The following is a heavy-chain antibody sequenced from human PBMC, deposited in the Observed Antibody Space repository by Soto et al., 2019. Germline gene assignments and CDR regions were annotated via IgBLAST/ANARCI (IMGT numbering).Heavy chain of an antibody. CDR1: GGSFSGYY. V-gene: IGHV4-34*01. Sequence: QVQLQQWGAGLLKPSETLSLTCAVYGGSFSGYYWSWIRQPPGKGLEWIGEINHSGSTNYNPSLKSRVTISVDTSKNQFSLKLSSVTAADTAVYYCARGYIVLMVYALDYWGQGTLVTVSS. CDR2: INHSGST. J-gene: IGHJ4*02. CDR3: ARGYIVLMVYALDY. D-gene: IGHD2-8*01.